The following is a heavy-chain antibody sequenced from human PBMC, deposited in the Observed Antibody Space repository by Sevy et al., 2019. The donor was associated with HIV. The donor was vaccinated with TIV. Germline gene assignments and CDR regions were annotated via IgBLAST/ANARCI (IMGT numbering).Heavy chain of an antibody. CDR1: GGSISSGGYY. Sequence: SETLSLTCTVSGGSISSGGYYWSWIRQHPGKGLEWIGYIYYSGSTYYNPSLKSRVTISVDTSKNQFSLKLSSVTAADTAVHYCARTPYDYVWGTHFDYWGQGTLVTVSS. V-gene: IGHV4-31*03. D-gene: IGHD3-16*01. J-gene: IGHJ4*02. CDR3: ARTPYDYVWGTHFDY. CDR2: IYYSGST.